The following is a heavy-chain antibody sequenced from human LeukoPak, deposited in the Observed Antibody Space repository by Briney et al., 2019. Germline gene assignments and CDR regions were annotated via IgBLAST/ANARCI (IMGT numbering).Heavy chain of an antibody. Sequence: ASVKVSCKASGYTFTGYYMHWVRQAPGQGLEWMGWINPNSGGTNYAQKFQGRVTMTRDTSISTAYMELSRLRSDDTAVHYCARDGIAVAGTRWFDPWGQGTLVTVSS. CDR1: GYTFTGYY. CDR2: INPNSGGT. V-gene: IGHV1-2*02. CDR3: ARDGIAVAGTRWFDP. J-gene: IGHJ5*02. D-gene: IGHD6-19*01.